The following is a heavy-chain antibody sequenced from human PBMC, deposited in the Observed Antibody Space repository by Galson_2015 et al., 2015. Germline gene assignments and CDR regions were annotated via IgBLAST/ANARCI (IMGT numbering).Heavy chain of an antibody. CDR3: ARALSYSSSSEWHYFDY. CDR2: INWNGGST. D-gene: IGHD6-6*01. Sequence: SLRLSCAASGFTFDDYGMSWARQAPGKGLEWVYGINWNGGSTGYADSVKGRFTISRDNAKNSLYLQMNSLRAEDTALYHCARALSYSSSSEWHYFDYWGQGTLVTVSS. CDR1: GFTFDDYG. J-gene: IGHJ4*02. V-gene: IGHV3-20*01.